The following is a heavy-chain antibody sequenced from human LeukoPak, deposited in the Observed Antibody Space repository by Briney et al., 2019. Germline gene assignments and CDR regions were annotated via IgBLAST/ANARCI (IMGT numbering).Heavy chain of an antibody. CDR3: ARLNYGDYGKTTNFDY. D-gene: IGHD4-17*01. Sequence: GGSLRLSCAASGFTFSSYSMNWVRQAPGKGLEWVSYISSSSSTIYYADSVKGRFTISRDNAKNSLYLQMNSLRDEDTAVYYCARLNYGDYGKTTNFDYWGQGTLVTVSS. V-gene: IGHV3-48*02. CDR2: ISSSSSTI. J-gene: IGHJ4*02. CDR1: GFTFSSYS.